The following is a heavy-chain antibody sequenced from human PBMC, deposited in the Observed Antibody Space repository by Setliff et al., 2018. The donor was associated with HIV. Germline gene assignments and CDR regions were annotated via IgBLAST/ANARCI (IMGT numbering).Heavy chain of an antibody. CDR1: RYTIAELS. D-gene: IGHD6-13*01. J-gene: IGHJ4*02. Sequence: ASVKVSCKISRYTIAELSIHWVRQAPGKGLEWMGGFDPKDGETVYAQKLQGRVTMTEGTSKDIAYMDLSSLRSEDTAVYYCATLSSSWTGYFDSWGQGTLVTVSS. CDR2: FDPKDGET. V-gene: IGHV1-24*01. CDR3: ATLSSSWTGYFDS.